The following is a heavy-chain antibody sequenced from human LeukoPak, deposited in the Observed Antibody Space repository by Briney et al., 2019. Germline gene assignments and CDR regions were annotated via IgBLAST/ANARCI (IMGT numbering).Heavy chain of an antibody. CDR1: RFTFRTYA. CDR3: AEAGIVGRTFRIDY. D-gene: IGHD1-26*01. J-gene: IGHJ4*02. Sequence: GGSLRLSCAASRFTFRTYAMSWVRQAPGKGLEWVSSISDSGEDTYYADSVQGRFVISRDNAKNTLYLQMKCLRAEDTAIYYCAEAGIVGRTFRIDYWGQGTLVTVSS. CDR2: ISDSGEDT. V-gene: IGHV3-23*01.